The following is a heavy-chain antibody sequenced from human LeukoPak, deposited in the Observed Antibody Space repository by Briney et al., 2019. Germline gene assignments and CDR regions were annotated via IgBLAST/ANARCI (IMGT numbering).Heavy chain of an antibody. CDR1: ELTVSSNH. D-gene: IGHD1-26*01. V-gene: IGHV3-53*01. CDR3: VREFSGSYYFDS. J-gene: IGHJ4*02. Sequence: PGGSLRLSCAVSELTVSSNHMSWVRQPPGKGLEWVSTIYTGGNTYFADSVKGRFTISRDNPKNTVYLQMNSLRAEDTAVYYCVREFSGSYYFDSWGQGALVTVSS. CDR2: IYTGGNT.